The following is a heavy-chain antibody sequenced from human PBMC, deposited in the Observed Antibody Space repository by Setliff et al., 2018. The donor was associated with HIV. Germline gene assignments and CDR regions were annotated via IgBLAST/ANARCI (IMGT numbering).Heavy chain of an antibody. CDR3: ARLITRWAARPLGGDAFDI. V-gene: IGHV4-38-2*01. CDR1: GYSISSGYY. Sequence: SETLSLTCAVPGYSISSGYYWGWSRQPPGKGLEWIGSIYHSGSTYYNPSLKSRFTISVDTSKKQFSLKLSSVTAADPAVYYCARLITRWAARPLGGDAFDIWGQGTMVTVSS. D-gene: IGHD6-6*01. CDR2: IYHSGST. J-gene: IGHJ3*02.